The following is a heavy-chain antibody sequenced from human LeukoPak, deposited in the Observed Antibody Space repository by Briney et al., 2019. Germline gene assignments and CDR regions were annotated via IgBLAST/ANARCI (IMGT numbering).Heavy chain of an antibody. J-gene: IGHJ4*02. Sequence: PGGSLRLSCAASGFTFRTYTMNWVRQAPGKRLEWVSSISSDSRYIYYADSVKGRFTISRDNAKNSLDLQMNSLRVEDTAVYYCVRDRHYIGNREVRFPYWGQGALVTVSS. CDR2: ISSDSRYI. CDR3: VRDRHYIGNREVRFPY. V-gene: IGHV3-21*06. D-gene: IGHD3-10*01. CDR1: GFTFRTYT.